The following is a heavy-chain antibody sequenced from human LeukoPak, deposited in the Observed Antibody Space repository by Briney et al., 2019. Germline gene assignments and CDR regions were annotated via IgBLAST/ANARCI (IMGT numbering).Heavy chain of an antibody. CDR2: IYYSGDS. CDR3: TLRDF. CDR1: GGSISSSSYY. V-gene: IGHV4-39*01. J-gene: IGHJ4*02. Sequence: KPSETLSLTCTVSGGSISSSSYYWGWIRQPPGKGLEWIGSIYYSGDSYYNPSLKSRVTISVDTSKNQFSLKLSSVTAADTAVYFCTLRDFWGQGSLVTVSS.